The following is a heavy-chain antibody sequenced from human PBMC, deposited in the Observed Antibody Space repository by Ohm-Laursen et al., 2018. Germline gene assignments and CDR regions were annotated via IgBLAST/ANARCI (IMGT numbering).Heavy chain of an antibody. D-gene: IGHD3-10*01. CDR2: LDWGDDK. Sequence: PTQTLTLTRTFSGFSLSTSGMCVSWIRQPPGKALEWLAHLDWGDDKYYSTSLKTRLTISKDTSKNQVVLTMTNMDPVDTATYYCARAGGPLNYYGMDVWGQGTTVTVSS. J-gene: IGHJ6*02. CDR3: ARAGGPLNYYGMDV. CDR1: GFSLSTSGMC. V-gene: IGHV2-70*01.